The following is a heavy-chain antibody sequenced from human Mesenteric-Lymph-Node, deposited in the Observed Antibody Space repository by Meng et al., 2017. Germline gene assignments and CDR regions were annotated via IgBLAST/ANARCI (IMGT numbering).Heavy chain of an antibody. V-gene: IGHV4-31*03. J-gene: IGHJ5*02. CDR1: GGSISSGGFY. Sequence: QGKLKAWGPGLVKPTQPLSLTCTVSGGSISSGGFYWSWIRHHPGKGLEWIGYIYYSGSTYYNPSLRSRVAISIDTSKNQFSLKLTSVTAADTAVYFCARTNYGDYNWFDPWGQGTLVTVSS. CDR2: IYYSGST. CDR3: ARTNYGDYNWFDP. D-gene: IGHD4-17*01.